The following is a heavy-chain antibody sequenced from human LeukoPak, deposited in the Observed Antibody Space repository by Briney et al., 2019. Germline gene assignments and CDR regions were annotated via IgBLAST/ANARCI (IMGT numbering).Heavy chain of an antibody. Sequence: PGGSLRLSCAVSGFTFNSYWMSWVRQAQGKGLEWVAKINQDGSEKYSVDSMKGRITISRDNAKNSLYLEMNSLRVEDTAVFYCARVMSALVWRSYGSYDYYYYMDIWGRGTTVTVSS. CDR3: ARVMSALVWRSYGSYDYYYYMDI. D-gene: IGHD3-16*01. J-gene: IGHJ6*03. V-gene: IGHV3-7*01. CDR2: INQDGSEK. CDR1: GFTFNSYW.